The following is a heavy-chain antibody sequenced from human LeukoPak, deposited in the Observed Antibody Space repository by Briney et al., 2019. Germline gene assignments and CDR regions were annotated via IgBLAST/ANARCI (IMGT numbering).Heavy chain of an antibody. J-gene: IGHJ5*02. CDR1: GFTFSSYA. CDR3: AKVIGYSSGWYWFDP. Sequence: PGGSLRLSCAASGFTFSSYAMSWVRQAPGKGLEWVSAISGSGGSTYYADSVKGRFTISRDNSKNTLYLQMNSLRAEDTAVYYCAKVIGYSSGWYWFDPWGQGTLVTVSS. D-gene: IGHD6-19*01. V-gene: IGHV3-23*01. CDR2: ISGSGGST.